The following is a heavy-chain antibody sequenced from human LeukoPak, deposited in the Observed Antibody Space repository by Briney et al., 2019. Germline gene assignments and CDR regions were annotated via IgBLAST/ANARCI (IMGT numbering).Heavy chain of an antibody. Sequence: ASVKVSCKASGYTFTSYAMNWVRQARGQARGGMGWINTNTWSPPYAQGFTGRFVFALDTSVSTAYLQISSLKAEDTAVYYCARDGGYSYGSTHNHLTQNFDYWGQGTLVTVSS. V-gene: IGHV7-4-1*02. CDR2: INTNTWSP. D-gene: IGHD5-18*01. CDR1: GYTFTSYA. J-gene: IGHJ4*02. CDR3: ARDGGYSYGSTHNHLTQNFDY.